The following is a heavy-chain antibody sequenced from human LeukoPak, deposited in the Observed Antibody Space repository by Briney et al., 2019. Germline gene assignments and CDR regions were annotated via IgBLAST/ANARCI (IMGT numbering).Heavy chain of an antibody. V-gene: IGHV3-33*06. Sequence: GGSLGLSCAASGFIFSSYGMHWVRQAPGKGLEWVAVIWFDGGKKYYADSVKGRFTISRDNSKNTLYLQMNSLRAEDTAVYYCAKFAVVVVGNYWGQGTLVTVSS. CDR1: GFIFSSYG. D-gene: IGHD2-15*01. CDR3: AKFAVVVVGNY. CDR2: IWFDGGKK. J-gene: IGHJ4*02.